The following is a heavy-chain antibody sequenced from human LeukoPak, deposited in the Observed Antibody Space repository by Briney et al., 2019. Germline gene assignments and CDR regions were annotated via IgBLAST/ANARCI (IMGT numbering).Heavy chain of an antibody. CDR2: IYHSGST. V-gene: IGHV4-30-2*02. CDR1: GGSISSGGYS. J-gene: IGHJ6*03. Sequence: PSQTLSLTCAVSGGSISSGGYSWSWIRQPPGKGLEWIGYIYHSGSTYYNPSLKSRVTISVDRSNNQFSLNLSSVTAADTAVYYCAGAVRDFTGYYRGYYYYMDVWGKGTTVTVSS. CDR3: AGAVRDFTGYYRGYYYYMDV. D-gene: IGHD3-9*01.